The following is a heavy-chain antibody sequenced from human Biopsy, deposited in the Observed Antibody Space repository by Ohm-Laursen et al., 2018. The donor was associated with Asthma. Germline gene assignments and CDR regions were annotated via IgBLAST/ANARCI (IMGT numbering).Heavy chain of an antibody. V-gene: IGHV1-18*01. CDR1: GYTFNSAG. J-gene: IGHJ6*02. D-gene: IGHD2-15*01. Sequence: ASVNVSRQASGYTFNSAGITWGRQAPGQGLEWMGWTSVYNGNTKVAQKLQDRVTMITDTSTSTAYMELRSLRSDDTAVYYCASPTYCSGSSCINNYYYALDVWGQGTTVTVSS. CDR2: TSVYNGNT. CDR3: ASPTYCSGSSCINNYYYALDV.